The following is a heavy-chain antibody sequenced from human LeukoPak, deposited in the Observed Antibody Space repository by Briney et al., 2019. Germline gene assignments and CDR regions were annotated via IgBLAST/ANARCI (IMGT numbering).Heavy chain of an antibody. CDR3: ARDGYSGNDGL. CDR1: GYSISRGYS. Sequence: PSETLSLTCTVSGYSISRGYSWGWIRQPPGKGLEWIGNIYHSGSTNYSPSLKSRVTMSVDTSKNHFSLKVTSMSAADTGVYYCARDGYSGNDGLWGQGTLVTVSS. CDR2: IYHSGST. J-gene: IGHJ4*02. D-gene: IGHD5-12*01. V-gene: IGHV4-38-2*02.